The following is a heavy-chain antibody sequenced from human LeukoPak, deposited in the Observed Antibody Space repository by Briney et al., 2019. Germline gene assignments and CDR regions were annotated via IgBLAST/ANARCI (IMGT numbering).Heavy chain of an antibody. J-gene: IGHJ4*02. CDR3: ARDGIRGTVTKY. V-gene: IGHV3-7*01. CDR2: IKQDGSEK. Sequence: GGSLRLSCAAPGFTFSSYWMSWVRQAPGKGLEWVANIKQDGSEKYYVDSVRGRFTISRDNAKNSLYLQMNSLRAEDTAVYYCARDGIRGTVTKYWGQGTLVTVSS. D-gene: IGHD4-17*01. CDR1: GFTFSSYW.